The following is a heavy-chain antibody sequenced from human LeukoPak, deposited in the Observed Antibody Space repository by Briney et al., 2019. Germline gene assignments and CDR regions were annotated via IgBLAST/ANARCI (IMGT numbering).Heavy chain of an antibody. Sequence: GGSLRLSCAVSGFTFSTYWMSWVRQAPGKGLEWVANMNQDGGAKNYVDSVKVRFTISRDNAKRSLYLQMNSLRAEDTAVYYCAREGRPNAFDIWGQGTMVTVSS. V-gene: IGHV3-7*01. CDR2: MNQDGGAK. J-gene: IGHJ3*02. CDR1: GFTFSTYW. CDR3: AREGRPNAFDI.